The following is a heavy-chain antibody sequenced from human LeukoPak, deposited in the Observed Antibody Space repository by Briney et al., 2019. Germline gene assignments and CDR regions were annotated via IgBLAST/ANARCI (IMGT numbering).Heavy chain of an antibody. Sequence: SETLSLTCTVSGGSISSYYWSWIRQPPGKGLEWIGYIYYSGSTNYNPSLKSRVTISVDTSKNQFSLKLSSVTAADTAVYYCXXXXYDSSGYSPGYFDYWGQGTLVTVSS. CDR1: GGSISSYY. CDR3: XXXXYDSSGYSPGYFDY. J-gene: IGHJ4*02. CDR2: IYYSGST. V-gene: IGHV4-59*08. D-gene: IGHD3-22*01.